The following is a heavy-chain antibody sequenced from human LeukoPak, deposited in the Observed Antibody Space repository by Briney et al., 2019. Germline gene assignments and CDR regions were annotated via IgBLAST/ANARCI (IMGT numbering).Heavy chain of an antibody. CDR3: ARDPVEWELLLDY. D-gene: IGHD1-26*01. CDR1: GFTFSSYW. CDR2: MNIDGSEK. V-gene: IGHV3-7*01. Sequence: GGSLRLSCAASGFTFSSYWMSWVRQAPGKGLEWVANMNIDGSEKYYADSAKGRFTISRDNARNSVYLQMNSLRVEDTAVYYCARDPVEWELLLDYWGQGTLVTVSS. J-gene: IGHJ4*02.